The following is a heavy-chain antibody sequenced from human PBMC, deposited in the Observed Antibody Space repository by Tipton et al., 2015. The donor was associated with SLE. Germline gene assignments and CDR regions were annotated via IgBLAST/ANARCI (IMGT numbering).Heavy chain of an antibody. Sequence: TLSLTCTVSGGSISNYYWSWIRQPPGKGLEWIGYMYYSGSTNYNPSLKSRVTISFDTSKNQFALKLTSVTAADTAIYYCARDQGGPFDYWGQGTQVTVSS. CDR2: MYYSGST. CDR3: ARDQGGPFDY. D-gene: IGHD2-15*01. CDR1: GGSISNYY. J-gene: IGHJ4*02. V-gene: IGHV4-59*01.